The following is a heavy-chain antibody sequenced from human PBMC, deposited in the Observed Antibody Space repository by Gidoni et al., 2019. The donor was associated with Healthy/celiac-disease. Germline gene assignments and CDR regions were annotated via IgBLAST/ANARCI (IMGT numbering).Heavy chain of an antibody. CDR3: ARGSGAMIEMAFDI. Sequence: QVQLVESGGGVVQPGRSLRLSCAASGFTFSSYGMHWVRQAPGKGLGWVAVIWYDGSNKYYADSVKGRFTISRDNSKNTLYLQMNSLRAEDTAVYYCARGSGAMIEMAFDIWGQGTMVTVSS. D-gene: IGHD3-22*01. V-gene: IGHV3-33*01. CDR1: GFTFSSYG. J-gene: IGHJ3*02. CDR2: IWYDGSNK.